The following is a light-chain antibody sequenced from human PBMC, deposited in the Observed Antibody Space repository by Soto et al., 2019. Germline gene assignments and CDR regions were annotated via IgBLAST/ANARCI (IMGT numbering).Light chain of an antibody. CDR1: SSDVGGYNY. Sequence: QSVLTQPRSVSGSPGQSVTISCSGTSSDVGGYNYVSWYQQRPGKAPKLMIYDVTKWPSGVPDRFSGSKSGNTASLTISGLQAEDEADYYCCSYAGRYTYVFGTRTKVTVL. J-gene: IGLJ1*01. V-gene: IGLV2-11*01. CDR2: DVT. CDR3: CSYAGRYTYV.